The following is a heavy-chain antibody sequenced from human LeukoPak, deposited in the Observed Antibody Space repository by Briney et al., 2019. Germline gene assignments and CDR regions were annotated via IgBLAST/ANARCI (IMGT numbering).Heavy chain of an antibody. Sequence: GASVKVPCKASGYIFTGYYMHWVRQAPGQGLEWMGRIIPILGIANYAQKFQGRVTITADKSTSTAYMELSSLRSEDTAVYYCATPRTPYDAFDIWGQGTMVTVSS. V-gene: IGHV1-69*02. D-gene: IGHD2-2*01. CDR1: GYIFTGYY. J-gene: IGHJ3*02. CDR3: ATPRTPYDAFDI. CDR2: IIPILGIA.